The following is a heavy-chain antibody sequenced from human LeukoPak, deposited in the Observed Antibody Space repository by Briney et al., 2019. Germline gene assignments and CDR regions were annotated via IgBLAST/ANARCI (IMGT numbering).Heavy chain of an antibody. V-gene: IGHV3-7*03. CDR3: ARDQYDTWSRRGNFDS. CDR1: GFTFGKYW. CDR2: IKLDGSEK. J-gene: IGHJ4*02. D-gene: IGHD3-3*01. Sequence: GGSLRLSCVASGFTFGKYWMSWVRQAPGKGLEWVANIKLDGSEKNYVDSVKGRFTISRDNTKNSLYLQKNSLRVEDTAVFYCARDQYDTWSRRGNFDSWGQGTLVIVSS.